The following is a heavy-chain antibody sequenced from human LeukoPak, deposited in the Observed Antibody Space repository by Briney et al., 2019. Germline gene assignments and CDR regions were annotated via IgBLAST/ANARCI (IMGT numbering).Heavy chain of an antibody. J-gene: IGHJ4*02. Sequence: SETLSLTCTGSGYSISSGYYWGWIRQPPGKGLEWIGSIYHSGSTYYNPSLKSRVTISVDTSKNQFSLRLSSVTAADTAVYYCARHLYYWGQGTLVTVSS. CDR2: IYHSGST. CDR3: ARHLYY. CDR1: GYSISSGYY. V-gene: IGHV4-38-2*02.